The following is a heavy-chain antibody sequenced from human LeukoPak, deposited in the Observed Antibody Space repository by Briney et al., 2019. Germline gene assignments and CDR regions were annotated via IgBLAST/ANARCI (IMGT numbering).Heavy chain of an antibody. Sequence: PSETLSLTCAVYGGSFSGYYWSWIRQPPGKGLEWIGEINHSGSTNYNPSLKSRVTISVDTSKNQLSLKLSSVTAADTAVYYCARVARLGAARYYYMDVWGKGTTVTVSS. CDR1: GGSFSGYY. CDR3: ARVARLGAARYYYMDV. D-gene: IGHD6-6*01. CDR2: INHSGST. V-gene: IGHV4-34*01. J-gene: IGHJ6*03.